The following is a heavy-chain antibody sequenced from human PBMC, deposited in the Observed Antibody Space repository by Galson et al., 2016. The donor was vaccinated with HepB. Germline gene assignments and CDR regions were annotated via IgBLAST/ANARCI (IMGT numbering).Heavy chain of an antibody. CDR3: ARDGIPSPQDIGGRLPPPYYYGMDV. D-gene: IGHD6-6*01. CDR1: GFTFSSYG. J-gene: IGHJ6*02. V-gene: IGHV3-33*01. CDR2: IWYDGSKK. Sequence: SLRLSCAASGFTFSSYGMHWVRQAPGKGLEWVALIWYDGSKKYYAESVKGRLTISRDNSKNTLDLQMNSLRAEDTAVYYCARDGIPSPQDIGGRLPPPYYYGMDVWGQGTAVTVSS.